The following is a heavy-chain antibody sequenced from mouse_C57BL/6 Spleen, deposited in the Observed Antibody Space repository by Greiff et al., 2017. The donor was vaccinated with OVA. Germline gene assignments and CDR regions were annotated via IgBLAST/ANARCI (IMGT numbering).Heavy chain of an antibody. D-gene: IGHD2-5*01. J-gene: IGHJ2*01. CDR2: INPSTGGT. CDR1: GYSFTGYY. V-gene: IGHV1-42*01. Sequence: EVQLQQSGPELVKPGASVKISCKASGYSFTGYYMNWVKQSPEKSLEWIGEINPSTGGTTYNQKFKAKATLTVDKSSSTAYMQLKSLTSEDSAVYYCAREENYSNFFDDWGQGTTLTVSS. CDR3: AREENYSNFFDD.